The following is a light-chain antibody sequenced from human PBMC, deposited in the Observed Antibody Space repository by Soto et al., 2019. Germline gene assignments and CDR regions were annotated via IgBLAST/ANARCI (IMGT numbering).Light chain of an antibody. CDR1: QSVSSN. V-gene: IGKV3-15*01. Sequence: EIVMTQSPATLSVSPGERATLSCRASQSVSSNLAWYQQKPGQAPRLLIYGASTRATGIPARFSGSGSGTEFTLTISSLQCEDFAVYYCQQYNNWPFWTFGQGTKVEIK. J-gene: IGKJ1*01. CDR2: GAS. CDR3: QQYNNWPFWT.